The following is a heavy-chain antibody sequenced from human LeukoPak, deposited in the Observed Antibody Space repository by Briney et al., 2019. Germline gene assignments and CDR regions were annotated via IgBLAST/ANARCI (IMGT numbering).Heavy chain of an antibody. CDR3: ARDVGASAPDAFDI. D-gene: IGHD1-26*01. V-gene: IGHV3-21*01. CDR2: ISTSSNYI. Sequence: GGSLRLSCAASGFTLSSYAMSWVRQAPGKGLEWVSSISTSSNYIYYADSVKGRFTISRDNAKNSLYLQMNSLRVEDTDVYYCARDVGASAPDAFDIWGQGTMVTVSS. J-gene: IGHJ3*02. CDR1: GFTLSSYA.